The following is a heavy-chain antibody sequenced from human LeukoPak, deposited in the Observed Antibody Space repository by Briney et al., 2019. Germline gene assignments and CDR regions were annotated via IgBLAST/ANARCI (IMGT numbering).Heavy chain of an antibody. CDR1: GFTFSSYS. D-gene: IGHD3-22*01. CDR2: IGSSGSPI. J-gene: IGHJ3*02. CDR3: ARDHHRRLYDSQARDTFDI. Sequence: PGGSLRLSCAASGFTFSSYSMNWVRQAPGKGLEWVSYIGSSGSPIYYADSVKGRFTISRDNAKNSLYLQMTSLRAEDTAVYYCARDHHRRLYDSQARDTFDIWGQGTMVTVSS. V-gene: IGHV3-48*01.